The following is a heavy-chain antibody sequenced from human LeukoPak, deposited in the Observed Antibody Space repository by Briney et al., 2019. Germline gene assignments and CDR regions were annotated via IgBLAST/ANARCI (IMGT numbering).Heavy chain of an antibody. CDR1: GFTFSSYS. D-gene: IGHD6-13*01. Sequence: PGGSLRLSCAASGFTFSSYSMNWVRQAPGKGLEWVSYISSSSSTIYYADSVKGRFTISRDNAKNSLYLQMNSLRVEDTAVYYCARGRAAAGTSSRGIDYWGQGTLVTASS. J-gene: IGHJ4*02. CDR3: ARGRAAAGTSSRGIDY. V-gene: IGHV3-48*01. CDR2: ISSSSSTI.